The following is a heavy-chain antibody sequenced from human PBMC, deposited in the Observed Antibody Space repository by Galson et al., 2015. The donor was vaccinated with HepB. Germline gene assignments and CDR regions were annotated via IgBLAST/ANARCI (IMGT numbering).Heavy chain of an antibody. CDR3: ARGQTAMAAGYYYYYGMDV. J-gene: IGHJ6*02. CDR2: IIPIFGIA. V-gene: IGHV1-69*13. D-gene: IGHD5-18*01. Sequence: SVKVSCKASGGTFSSYAISWVRQAPGQGLEWMGGIIPIFGIANYAQKFQGRVTITADESTSTAYMELSSLRSEDTAVYYCARGQTAMAAGYYYYYGMDVWGQGTTVTVSS. CDR1: GGTFSSYA.